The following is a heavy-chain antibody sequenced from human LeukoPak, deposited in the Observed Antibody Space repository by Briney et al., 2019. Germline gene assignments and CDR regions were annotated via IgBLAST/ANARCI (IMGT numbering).Heavy chain of an antibody. J-gene: IGHJ4*02. Sequence: GGSLRVSCAGSGFTFNNYALNWVRQAPGKGLQWVAAVSGDGQRTFYVDSVRGRFTIFRDNSMNTLSLQMNSLRADDTALYYCAKEQDNLLLLSHFDAWGQGILVTVSA. V-gene: IGHV3-23*01. CDR3: AKEQDNLLLLSHFDA. CDR2: VSGDGQRT. CDR1: GFTFNNYA. D-gene: IGHD1-14*01.